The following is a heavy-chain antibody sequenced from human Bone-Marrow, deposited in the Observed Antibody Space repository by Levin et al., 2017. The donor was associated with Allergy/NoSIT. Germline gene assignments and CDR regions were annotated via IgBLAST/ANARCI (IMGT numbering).Heavy chain of an antibody. CDR3: ASTSDSKYFDL. CDR1: GYPFTGFY. Sequence: ASVKVSCKASGYPFTGFYMHWVRQAPGQGLEWMGRINPNSGGTNYAQNFQGRVTMTRDTSISTAYMELSRLRSDDTAVYYCASTSDSKYFDLWGRGTLVTVSS. J-gene: IGHJ2*01. CDR2: INPNSGGT. V-gene: IGHV1-2*06. D-gene: IGHD3-22*01.